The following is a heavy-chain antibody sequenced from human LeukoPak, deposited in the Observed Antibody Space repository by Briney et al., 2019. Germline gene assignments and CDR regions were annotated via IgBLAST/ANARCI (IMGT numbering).Heavy chain of an antibody. Sequence: GASVKVSCKASGYTFTGYYMHWVRQAPGQGLEWMGWINPNSGGTNYAQKFQGRVTMTRDTSISTAYMELSRLRSDDTAVYYCACWVGYRITTEKTDYWGQGTLVTVSS. CDR1: GYTFTGYY. CDR2: INPNSGGT. CDR3: ACWVGYRITTEKTDY. D-gene: IGHD5-24*01. V-gene: IGHV1-2*02. J-gene: IGHJ4*02.